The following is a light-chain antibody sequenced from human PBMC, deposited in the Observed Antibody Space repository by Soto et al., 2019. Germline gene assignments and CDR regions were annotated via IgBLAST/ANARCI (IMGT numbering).Light chain of an antibody. V-gene: IGLV2-23*02. Sequence: QSLLTQPASVSGSPGQSITISCPRPRRDVWSFNFVSWYQQHPDKAPQVLIYEVTKRPPGVSNRFSGSKSGNTASLTISGLQADDVADYYCCSDAGSSSYVFGTGTKVTVL. CDR3: CSDAGSSSYV. CDR2: EVT. J-gene: IGLJ1*01. CDR1: RRDVWSFNF.